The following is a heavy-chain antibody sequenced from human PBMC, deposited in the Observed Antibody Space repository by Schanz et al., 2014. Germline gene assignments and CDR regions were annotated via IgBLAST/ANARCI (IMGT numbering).Heavy chain of an antibody. CDR1: GFGFDDYA. J-gene: IGHJ4*02. D-gene: IGHD3-22*01. V-gene: IGHV3-20*04. Sequence: EVQLVESGGGVVRPGGSLRLSCAASGFGFDDYAMSWVRQAPGKGLEWVSGINWNGGSTGYADSVKGRFTISRDNLKNTVYLQMNSLRAGDTAVYYCAKDGRLPYYGTGSDFDYWGQGTLVAVSS. CDR3: AKDGRLPYYGTGSDFDY. CDR2: INWNGGST.